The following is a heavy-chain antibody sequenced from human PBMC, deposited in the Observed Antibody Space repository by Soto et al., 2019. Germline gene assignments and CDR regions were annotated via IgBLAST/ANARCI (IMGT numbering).Heavy chain of an antibody. CDR1: GFTVSSNY. D-gene: IGHD3-22*01. Sequence: EVQLVESGGGLVQPGGSLRLSCAASGFTVSSNYMSWVRQAPGKGLEWVSVIYSGGSTYYADSVKGRFTISRDNSKNTLYLQMNSLRAEDTAVYYCAWKGGYYYDPNDAFDIWGQGTMVTVSS. CDR3: AWKGGYYYDPNDAFDI. J-gene: IGHJ3*02. CDR2: IYSGGST. V-gene: IGHV3-66*01.